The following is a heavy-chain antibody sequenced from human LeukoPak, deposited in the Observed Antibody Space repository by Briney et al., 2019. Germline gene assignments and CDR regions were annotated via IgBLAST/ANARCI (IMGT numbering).Heavy chain of an antibody. CDR2: ISGRGGSI. J-gene: IGHJ4*02. V-gene: IGHV3-23*01. CDR3: AKDWDYYDSGAYYYFDY. CDR1: GFTFRNYA. Sequence: PGGSLRLSYSASGFTFRNYAMSWVRQAPGKGLEWVSTISGRGGSIYYADSLKGRFTISRDNSMNTLFLQMNSLRAEDTAVYYCAKDWDYYDSGAYYYFDYWGQGTLVTVSS. D-gene: IGHD3-22*01.